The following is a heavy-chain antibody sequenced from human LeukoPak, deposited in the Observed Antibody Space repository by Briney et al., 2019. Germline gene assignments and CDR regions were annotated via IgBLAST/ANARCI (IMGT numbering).Heavy chain of an antibody. CDR2: ISTSSRYI. CDR1: GFTLSTFD. Sequence: PGGSLRLSCAASGFTLSTFDMSWVRQAPGKGLEWVSSISTSSRYIYYRDSVKGRFTISRDDAKNSLYLQMNSLRVEDTAVYYCARADCSGSTCYLRRSWFDPWGQGTLVTVSS. J-gene: IGHJ5*02. V-gene: IGHV3-21*01. D-gene: IGHD2-2*01. CDR3: ARADCSGSTCYLRRSWFDP.